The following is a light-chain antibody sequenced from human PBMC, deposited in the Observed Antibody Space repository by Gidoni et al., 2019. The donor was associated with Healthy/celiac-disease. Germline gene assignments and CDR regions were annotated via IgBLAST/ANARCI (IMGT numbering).Light chain of an antibody. V-gene: IGKV1-5*03. CDR1: QSISSW. CDR2: KAS. CDR3: QQYNSYQWT. Sequence: DIQMTQSPSTLSASVGDRVTITCRASQSISSWLAWYQQKPGKAPKLLIYKASSLESGVPSRFRGSGSGKEFTLTIRSLKPDDFATYYCQQYNSYQWTFGQGTKVEIK. J-gene: IGKJ1*01.